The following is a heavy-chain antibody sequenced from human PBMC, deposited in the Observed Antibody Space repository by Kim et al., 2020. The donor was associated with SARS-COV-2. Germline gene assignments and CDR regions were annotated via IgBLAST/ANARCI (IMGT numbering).Heavy chain of an antibody. J-gene: IGHJ4*02. V-gene: IGHV3-7*03. D-gene: IGHD3-10*01. CDR1: GFTISNYW. Sequence: GGSLRLSCAASGFTISNYWMMWVRQTPRKGLEWVANINQDGSEKNYVDSVKGRFTIARDNAKNSLFLQLNSLRVEDTALYYCARNRGGDYWGQGTQVTVSS. CDR2: INQDGSEK. CDR3: ARNRGGDY.